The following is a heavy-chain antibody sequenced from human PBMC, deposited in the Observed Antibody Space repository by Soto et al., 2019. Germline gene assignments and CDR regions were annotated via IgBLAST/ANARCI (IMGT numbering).Heavy chain of an antibody. CDR2: IVVGSGNT. Sequence: ASVKVSCKASGFTFTSSAVQWVRQARGQRLEWIGWIVVGSGNTNYAQKFQERVTITRDMSTSTAYMELSSLRSEDTAVYYCAAETGAHRGYYYYGMDVWRQGTTVTVSS. D-gene: IGHD3-16*01. V-gene: IGHV1-58*01. J-gene: IGHJ6*02. CDR3: AAETGAHRGYYYYGMDV. CDR1: GFTFTSSA.